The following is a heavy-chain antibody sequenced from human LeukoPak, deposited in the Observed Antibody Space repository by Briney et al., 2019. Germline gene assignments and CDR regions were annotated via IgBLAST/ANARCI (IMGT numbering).Heavy chain of an antibody. J-gene: IGHJ5*02. CDR1: GFSFRNSW. CDR3: ARLIWDDGEVSGFDQ. V-gene: IGHV3-7*01. D-gene: IGHD3-16*01. Sequence: GGSLRLSCATAGFSFRNSWMSWVRQAPGKGLEWVANIKQDATEIYYADSVKGRLTISRDNARRSLFLQMNILRVEDTALYYCARLIWDDGEVSGFDQWGQGLLVTVSS. CDR2: IKQDATEI.